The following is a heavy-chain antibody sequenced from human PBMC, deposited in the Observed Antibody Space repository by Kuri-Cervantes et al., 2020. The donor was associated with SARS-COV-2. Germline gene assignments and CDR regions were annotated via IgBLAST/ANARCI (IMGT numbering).Heavy chain of an antibody. D-gene: IGHD2-15*01. Sequence: GESLKISCAASGFTFSSYDMHWVRQATGKGLEWVSAIGTAGGTYYPGSVKGRFTISRENAKNSLYLQMNSLRAEDTAVYYCARGDLGYCSGGSCYNWFDPWGQGTLVTVSS. CDR1: GFTFSSYD. V-gene: IGHV3-13*01. CDR3: ARGDLGYCSGGSCYNWFDP. CDR2: IGTAGGT. J-gene: IGHJ5*02.